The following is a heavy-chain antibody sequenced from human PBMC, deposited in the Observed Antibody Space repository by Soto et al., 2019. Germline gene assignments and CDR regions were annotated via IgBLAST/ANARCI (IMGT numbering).Heavy chain of an antibody. CDR3: ARAAKYWNYFDY. CDR1: GFTFSSYW. D-gene: IGHD2-8*02. V-gene: IGHV3-74*01. Sequence: GSLRLSCAASGFTFSSYWMHWVRQAPGKGLVWVSRINSDGSSTSYADSVKGRFTISRDNAKNTLYLQMNSLRAEDTAVYYCARAAKYWNYFDYWGQGTLVTVSS. J-gene: IGHJ4*02. CDR2: INSDGSST.